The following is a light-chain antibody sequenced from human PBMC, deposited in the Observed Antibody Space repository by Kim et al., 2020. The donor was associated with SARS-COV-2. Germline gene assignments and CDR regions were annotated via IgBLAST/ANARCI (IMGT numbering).Light chain of an antibody. J-gene: IGKJ4*01. Sequence: SLSPGERATLSCRASQSVSSYLAWYQHKPGQPPRLLIYDTFNRATGIPARFSGSGSGTDFTLTISSLEPEDFAVYYCQQRSNWPLTFGGGTKLEI. CDR1: QSVSSY. CDR2: DTF. CDR3: QQRSNWPLT. V-gene: IGKV3-11*01.